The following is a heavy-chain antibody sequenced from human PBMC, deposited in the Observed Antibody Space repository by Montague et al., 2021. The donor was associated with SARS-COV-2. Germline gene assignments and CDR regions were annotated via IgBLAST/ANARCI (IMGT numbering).Heavy chain of an antibody. CDR1: GGSISNSRSY. D-gene: IGHD2-21*01. J-gene: IGHJ1*01. V-gene: IGHV4-39*01. CDR2: IYYMGTT. CDR3: ARHDPNYGGRGGNFEH. Sequence: SETLSLTCTVSGGSISNSRSYWGWVRQPPGKGLEYIESIYYMGTTYYNPSLKSRVTVSLDTSKNQFSLQLSSVTATDTAVYYCARHDPNYGGRGGNFEHWGQGTLAIVSS.